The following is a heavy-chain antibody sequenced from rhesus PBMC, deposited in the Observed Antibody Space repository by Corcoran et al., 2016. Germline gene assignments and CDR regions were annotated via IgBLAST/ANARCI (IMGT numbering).Heavy chain of an antibody. CDR2: IYGSSTRT. CDR1: GGSLSDRYR. D-gene: IGHD6S26*01. V-gene: IGHV4S10*01. Sequence: QVQLQESGPGVVKPSETLSLTCPVSGGSLSDRYRCSWIRQPPGTGLGWIGYIYGSSTRTNYNPSHKSRVTISKDTAKNQFSLKLSSVTAADTAVYYCARDVGYSSGWSVWYFDIWGPGTPITISS. J-gene: IGHJ2*01. CDR3: ARDVGYSSGWSVWYFDI.